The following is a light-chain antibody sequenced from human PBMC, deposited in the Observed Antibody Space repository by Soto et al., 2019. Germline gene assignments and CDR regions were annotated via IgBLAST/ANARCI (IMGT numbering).Light chain of an antibody. CDR2: QVS. Sequence: DVVLTQSPLSLPVTLGQPASMSCRSSQSLEYSDGNTFLNWFHQRPGQSPRRLIYQVSNRDSGVPDRFTGSGSGTDFSLTISSLQPEDFGTYYCQQSYSAPPLTFGAGTKVDIK. CDR3: QQSYSAPPLT. V-gene: IGKV2-30*01. CDR1: QSLEYSDGNTF. J-gene: IGKJ4*01.